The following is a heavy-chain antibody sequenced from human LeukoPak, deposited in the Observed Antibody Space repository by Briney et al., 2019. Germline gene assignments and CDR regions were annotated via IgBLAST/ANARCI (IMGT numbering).Heavy chain of an antibody. V-gene: IGHV3-48*03. D-gene: IGHD4-11*01. CDR1: GFSFSSYE. CDR3: AREDSDYSNYDF. CDR2: ISGSGSII. Sequence: GGSLRLSCAASGFSFSSYEMNWVRQAPGKGLEWVSYISGSGSIIYYADSVKGRFTVSRDNAKNSLCLQMNDLRAEDTAVYYCAREDSDYSNYDFWGQGTLVTVSS. J-gene: IGHJ4*02.